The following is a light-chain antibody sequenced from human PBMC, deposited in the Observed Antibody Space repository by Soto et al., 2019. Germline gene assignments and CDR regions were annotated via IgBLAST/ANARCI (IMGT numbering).Light chain of an antibody. CDR3: QSYDSSLSGYV. CDR2: GNS. V-gene: IGLV1-40*01. Sequence: QLVLTQPPSVSGAPGQRVTISCTGSSSNIGAGYDVHWYQQLPGTAPKLLIYGNSNRPSGVPDRFSGSKSGTSASLALTGLQAEDEADYYCQSYDSSLSGYVFGTGTKVTVL. J-gene: IGLJ1*01. CDR1: SSNIGAGYD.